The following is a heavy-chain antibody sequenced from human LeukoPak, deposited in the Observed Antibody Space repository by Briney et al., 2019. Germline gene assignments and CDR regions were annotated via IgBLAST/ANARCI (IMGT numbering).Heavy chain of an antibody. Sequence: SVKVSCKASGGTFSSYAISWVRQAPGQGLEWRGRIIPIFGTANYAQKFQGRVTITADESTSTAYMELSSLRSEDTAVYYCARERYGSGSYYSYFDYWGQGTLVTVSS. CDR2: IIPIFGTA. V-gene: IGHV1-69*13. CDR1: GGTFSSYA. CDR3: ARERYGSGSYYSYFDY. J-gene: IGHJ4*02. D-gene: IGHD3-10*01.